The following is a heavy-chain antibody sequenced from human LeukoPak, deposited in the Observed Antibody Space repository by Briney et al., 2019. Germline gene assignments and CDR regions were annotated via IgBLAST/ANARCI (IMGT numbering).Heavy chain of an antibody. D-gene: IGHD4-23*01. CDR2: IYTSGST. V-gene: IGHV4-61*02. Sequence: PSETLSLTCTVSGGSISSGSYYWSWIRQPAGKGLEWIGRIYTSGSTNYNPSLKSRVTISVDTSKKQFSLKLSSVTAADTAVYYCASRPGNSFYYYYYMDVWGKGTTVTVSS. CDR1: GGSISSGSYY. J-gene: IGHJ6*03. CDR3: ASRPGNSFYYYYYMDV.